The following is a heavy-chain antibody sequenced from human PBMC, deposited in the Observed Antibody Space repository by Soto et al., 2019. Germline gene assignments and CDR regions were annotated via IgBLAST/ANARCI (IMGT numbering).Heavy chain of an antibody. J-gene: IGHJ6*02. CDR2: ISWDGGST. Sequence: GGSLRLSCAASGFTFDDYTMHWVRQAPGKGLEWVSLISWDGGSTYYADSVKGRFTISRDNSKNSLYLQMNSLRTEDTALYYCAKDITTVTTRGYYYYGMDVWGQGTTVTVSS. V-gene: IGHV3-43*01. CDR1: GFTFDDYT. CDR3: AKDITTVTTRGYYYYGMDV. D-gene: IGHD4-17*01.